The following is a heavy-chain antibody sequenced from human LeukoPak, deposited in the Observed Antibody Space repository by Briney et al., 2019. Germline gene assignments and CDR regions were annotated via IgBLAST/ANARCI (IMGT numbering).Heavy chain of an antibody. V-gene: IGHV4-39*07. CDR1: GGSISSSRDY. Sequence: KASETLSLTCTVAGGSISSSRDYWGWIREPPGKGLEWIGSIYYSGSTYYDPSLKSRVTISVDTSKNQFSLKLSSVTAADTAVYYCARDGLAHKVGYYFDYWGQGTLVTVSS. J-gene: IGHJ4*02. CDR3: ARDGLAHKVGYYFDY. CDR2: IYYSGST. D-gene: IGHD3-16*01.